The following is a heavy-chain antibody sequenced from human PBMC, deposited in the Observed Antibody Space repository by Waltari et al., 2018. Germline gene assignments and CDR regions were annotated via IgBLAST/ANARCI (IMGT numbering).Heavy chain of an antibody. J-gene: IGHJ4*02. V-gene: IGHV4-38-2*01. CDR2: IYHSGTT. D-gene: IGHD6-13*01. Sequence: QVQLQESGPGLVKPSETLSLTCAVSGYSISSGYYWGWIRQPPGKGLGWIGSIYHSGTTDYKPSHKSRVTISVDTAKNQFSLKLSSVTAADTAVYYCVGLYSSSLYIDYWGQGTLVTVSS. CDR3: VGLYSSSLYIDY. CDR1: GYSISSGYY.